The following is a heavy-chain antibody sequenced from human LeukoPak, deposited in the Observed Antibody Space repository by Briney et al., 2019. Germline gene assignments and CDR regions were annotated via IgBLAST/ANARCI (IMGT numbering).Heavy chain of an antibody. CDR1: GFTLSSYA. D-gene: IGHD3-9*01. CDR2: ISGSGGST. CDR3: AKDSRLRYFDWLSFLDY. V-gene: IGHV3-23*01. Sequence: PGRSRTLSCAASGFTLSSYAMSWVRHAPGKGLEWVSAISGSGGSTYYADSVKGRFTIYRHTSKHTPYLQVTCLRAEDTAVYYVAKDSRLRYFDWLSFLDYWGQGTLVTVSS. J-gene: IGHJ4*02.